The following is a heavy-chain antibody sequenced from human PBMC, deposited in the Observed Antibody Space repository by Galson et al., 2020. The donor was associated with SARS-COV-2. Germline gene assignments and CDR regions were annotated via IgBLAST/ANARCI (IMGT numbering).Heavy chain of an antibody. J-gene: IGHJ4*02. CDR2: ISYDGSNK. CDR1: GFTFSSYA. D-gene: IGHD5-18*01. Sequence: GGSLRLSCAASGFTFSSYAMHWVRQAPGKGLEWVAVISYDGSNKYYADSVKGRFTISRDNSKNTLYLQMNSLRAEYTAVYYCARDHVGGYSYIFDYWGQGTLVTVSS. V-gene: IGHV3-30-3*01. CDR3: ARDHVGGYSYIFDY.